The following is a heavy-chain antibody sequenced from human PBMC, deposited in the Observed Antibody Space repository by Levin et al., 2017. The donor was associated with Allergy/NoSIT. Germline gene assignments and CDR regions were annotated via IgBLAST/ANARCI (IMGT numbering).Heavy chain of an antibody. V-gene: IGHV4-39*01. D-gene: IGHD6-13*01. CDR1: GGSISSSSYY. CDR2: IYYSGST. CDR3: ASVGYSSSPTGYYYYGMDV. Sequence: SETLSLTCTVSGGSISSSSYYWGWIRQPPGKGLEWIGSIYYSGSTYYNPSLKSRVTISVDTSKNQFSLKLSSVTAADTAVYYCASVGYSSSPTGYYYYGMDVWGQGTTVTVSS. J-gene: IGHJ6*02.